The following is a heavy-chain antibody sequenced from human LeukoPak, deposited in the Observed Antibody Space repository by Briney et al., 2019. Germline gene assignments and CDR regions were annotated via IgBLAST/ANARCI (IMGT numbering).Heavy chain of an antibody. J-gene: IGHJ4*02. V-gene: IGHV3-66*01. CDR3: AKDILLWFGESSPFDY. CDR2: IYSGGTT. CDR1: GFNASSNY. D-gene: IGHD3-10*01. Sequence: PGGSLRLSCAASGFNASSNYMSWVRQAPGKGLEWVSVIYSGGTTYYADSVKGRFTISRDNSKNTLYLQMNSLRAEDTAVYYCAKDILLWFGESSPFDYWGQGTLVTVSS.